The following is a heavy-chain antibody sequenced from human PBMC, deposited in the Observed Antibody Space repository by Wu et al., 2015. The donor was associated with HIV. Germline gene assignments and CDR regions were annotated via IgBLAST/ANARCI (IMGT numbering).Heavy chain of an antibody. V-gene: IGHV1-46*02. J-gene: IGHJ6*02. Sequence: QVQLVQSGAEVKKPGASVKLSCKTSGYTFDTYFMHWVRQAPGHGLEWVGMFDPSDGTTTFAQKFQGRVTMTGDTSTTTVYLELSSLRSEDTAVYYCASKDRRGYGSGLRTYYYYYYATDVWGLGTTVTVSS. CDR2: FDPSDGTT. D-gene: IGHD5-18*01. CDR1: GYTFDTYF. CDR3: ASKDRRGYGSGLRTYYYYYYATDV.